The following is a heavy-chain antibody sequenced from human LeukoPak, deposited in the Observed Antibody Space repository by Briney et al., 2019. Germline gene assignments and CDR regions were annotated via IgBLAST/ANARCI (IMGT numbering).Heavy chain of an antibody. CDR1: GFTFSTYW. J-gene: IGHJ4*02. V-gene: IGHV3-7*01. Sequence: PGGTLRLSCAASGFTFSTYWMSWVRQAPGKGLEWVANIKQDGSEKYYVDSVKGRFTISRDNAKNSLYLQMNSLRAKDTAVYYCAAILTGYSVDYWGQGTLVTVSS. CDR2: IKQDGSEK. D-gene: IGHD3-9*01. CDR3: AAILTGYSVDY.